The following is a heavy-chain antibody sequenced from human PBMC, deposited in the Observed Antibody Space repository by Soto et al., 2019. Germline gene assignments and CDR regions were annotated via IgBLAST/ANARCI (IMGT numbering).Heavy chain of an antibody. Sequence: EVQLVQSGAEVKKPGESLRISCKGSGYSFTSYWISWVRQMPGKGLEWMGRIDPSDSYTNYSPSFQGHVTISADKSISTAYLQWSSLKASDTAMYYCARGQGYGSGSYYYYGMDVWGQGTTVTVSS. CDR2: IDPSDSYT. J-gene: IGHJ6*02. V-gene: IGHV5-10-1*03. CDR3: ARGQGYGSGSYYYYGMDV. D-gene: IGHD3-10*01. CDR1: GYSFTSYW.